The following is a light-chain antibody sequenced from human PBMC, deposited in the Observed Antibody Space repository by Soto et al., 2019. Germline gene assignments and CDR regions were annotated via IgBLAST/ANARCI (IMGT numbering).Light chain of an antibody. J-gene: IGKJ1*01. CDR2: XAS. CDR3: QQYGCSVT. Sequence: EIVLTQSPGTLAVSQGERATLSXRASHSVIINYLAWYQLKPXKAPXXXFYXASNSATGIPDRFSGSGSGTDFTLTISRLEPEDFAVYYCQQYGCSVTVGQGTKVDIK. V-gene: IGKV3-20*01. CDR1: HSVIINY.